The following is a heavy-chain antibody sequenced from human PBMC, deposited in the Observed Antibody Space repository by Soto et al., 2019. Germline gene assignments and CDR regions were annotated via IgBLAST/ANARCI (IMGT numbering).Heavy chain of an antibody. J-gene: IGHJ5*02. CDR3: AKDLAVGAAAHGFDP. V-gene: IGHV3-30*18. Sequence: QVQLVESGGGVVQPGRSLRLSCVGSGFTFGSSGMHWVRQAPGKGLEWVAIIANDGSNEYYRASVRVRFTISRDNSRNTLYLKRNSLGDDDTAVYYCAKDLAVGAAAHGFDPWGQGTLVTVSS. D-gene: IGHD2-15*01. CDR1: GFTFGSSG. CDR2: IANDGSNE.